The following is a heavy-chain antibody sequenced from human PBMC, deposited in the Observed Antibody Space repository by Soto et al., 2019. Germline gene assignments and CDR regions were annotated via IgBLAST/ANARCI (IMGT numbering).Heavy chain of an antibody. D-gene: IGHD5-18*01. J-gene: IGHJ4*02. V-gene: IGHV4-39*01. CDR3: ARRIYSAMFMRCFDY. CDR1: GGSISSSSYY. Sequence: SETLSLTCIVSGGSISSSSYYWGWIRQPPGKGLEWIGSIYFSGSTYYNPSLKSRVTISVDTSKDQFSLKLSSVAAADTAVYYCARRIYSAMFMRCFDYWGRGTLVTVSS. CDR2: IYFSGST.